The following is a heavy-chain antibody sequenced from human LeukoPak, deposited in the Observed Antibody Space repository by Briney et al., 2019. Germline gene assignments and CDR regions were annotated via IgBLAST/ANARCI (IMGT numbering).Heavy chain of an antibody. D-gene: IGHD3-10*01. CDR2: IYYSGST. J-gene: IGHJ6*03. CDR1: GGSISSYY. Sequence: SETLPLTRTVSGGSISSYYCSWIRQPPGEGLEWIGYIYYSGSTNYNPSLKSRVTISVDTSKNQFSLKLSSLTAEDTAVYYCARYGSGSYYNVHGYYYYNMEVRGEGGTVTVSS. CDR3: ARYGSGSYYNVHGYYYYNMEV. V-gene: IGHV4-59*01.